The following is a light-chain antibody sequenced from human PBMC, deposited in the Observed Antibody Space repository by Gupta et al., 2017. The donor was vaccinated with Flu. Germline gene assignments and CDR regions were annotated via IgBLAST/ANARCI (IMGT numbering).Light chain of an antibody. CDR1: QSISGW. V-gene: IGKV1-5*03. CDR3: QHDSYCAWT. J-gene: IGKJ1*01. Sequence: PSPLSASVGDRVTITCRASQSISGWLAWYQQKPGKAPKVLIYKASTLESGVPSRFSGSGSGTEFTLTISRLQPDDFATYYCQHDSYCAWTFGQGTKVEIK. CDR2: KAS.